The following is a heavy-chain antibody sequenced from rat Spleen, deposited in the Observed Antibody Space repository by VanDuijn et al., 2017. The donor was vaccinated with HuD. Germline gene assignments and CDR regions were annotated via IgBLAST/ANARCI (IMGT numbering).Heavy chain of an antibody. D-gene: IGHD1-3*01. V-gene: IGHV5-27*01. CDR2: ISPSGGGT. J-gene: IGHJ3*01. CDR3: TRDLLNYGNYVFAY. CDR1: GFTFNNYD. Sequence: EVQLVESGGGLVQPGRSLKLSCAASGFTFNNYDMAWVRQAPTKGLEWVASISPSGGGTRYRDSVKGRFTVSRDNAKSTLYLQMNSLRSEDTATYYCTRDLLNYGNYVFAYWGQGTLVTVSS.